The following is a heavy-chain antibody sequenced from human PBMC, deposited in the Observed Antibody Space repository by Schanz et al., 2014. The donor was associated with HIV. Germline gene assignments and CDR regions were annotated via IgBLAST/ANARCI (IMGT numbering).Heavy chain of an antibody. CDR2: IWFDGSNK. D-gene: IGHD6-6*01. J-gene: IGHJ6*02. Sequence: QVQLVESGGGVVQPGRSLRLSCAASGFTFSSYGMHWVRQAPGKGRAWVTVIWFDGSNKNYADPVKGPFTITRHNSKKTVYVKMKRPREGDTAVYYCAGAEFPYRSSTDYYSGMAVWGQGTTVTVSS. CDR3: AGAEFPYRSSTDYYSGMAV. CDR1: GFTFSSYG. V-gene: IGHV3-33*03.